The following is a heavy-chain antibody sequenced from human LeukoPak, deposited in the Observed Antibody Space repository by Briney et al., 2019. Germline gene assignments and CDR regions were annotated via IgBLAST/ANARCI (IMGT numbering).Heavy chain of an antibody. V-gene: IGHV3-21*01. CDR2: ISSSSSYI. CDR1: GFTFSSYS. Sequence: GGPLRLSCVASGFTFSSYSMNWVRQAPGKGLEWVSSISSSSSYIYYADSVKGRFTISRDNAKNSLYLQMNSLRAEDTAVYYCARDPGGPRLYYDYWGQGTLVTVSS. CDR3: ARDPGGPRLYYDY. J-gene: IGHJ4*02. D-gene: IGHD1-14*01.